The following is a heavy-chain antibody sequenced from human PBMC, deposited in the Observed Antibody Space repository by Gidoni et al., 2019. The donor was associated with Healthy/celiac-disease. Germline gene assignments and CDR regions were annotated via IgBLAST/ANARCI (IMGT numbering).Heavy chain of an antibody. CDR3: ARDYDFWSGYHTPSAFDI. J-gene: IGHJ3*02. Sequence: QVTLKESGPVLVKPTETLTLTCTVSGFSLSNARMGVSWIRQPPGKALEWLAHIFSNDEKSYSTSLKSRLTISKDTSKSQVVLTMTNVDPVDTATYYCARDYDFWSGYHTPSAFDIWGQGTMVTVSS. V-gene: IGHV2-26*01. CDR2: IFSNDEK. D-gene: IGHD3-3*01. CDR1: GFSLSNARMG.